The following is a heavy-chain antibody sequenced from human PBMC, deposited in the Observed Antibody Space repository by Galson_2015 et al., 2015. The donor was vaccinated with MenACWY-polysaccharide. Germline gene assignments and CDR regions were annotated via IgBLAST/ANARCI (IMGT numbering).Heavy chain of an antibody. J-gene: IGHJ4*02. CDR3: AKDPPKNDDSWSGSYGPRDY. CDR2: ISATGGST. CDR1: GFTFSNYA. Sequence: SLRLSCAASGFTFSNYAVSWVRQAPGKGLEWVSAISATGGSTYYADSVKGRFTISRDNSKNTLYLQMNSLRAEDTAVYYCAKDPPKNDDSWSGSYGPRDYWGPGTLVTVSS. V-gene: IGHV3-23*01. D-gene: IGHD3-3*01.